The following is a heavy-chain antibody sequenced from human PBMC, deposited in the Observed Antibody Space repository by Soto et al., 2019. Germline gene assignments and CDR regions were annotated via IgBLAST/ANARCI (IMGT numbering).Heavy chain of an antibody. Sequence: QVQLVQCGAEVKKPGASVKVSRKVSGYTLTELSMHWGRQAPGKGLEWMGGFDPEEGETIYAQKFQGRVTMTEDTSTDTAYMELSSLRSEDTAVYYCATMVGLLLRGGDWFDPWGQGTLVTVSS. CDR2: FDPEEGET. J-gene: IGHJ5*02. D-gene: IGHD2-15*01. CDR1: GYTLTELS. V-gene: IGHV1-24*01. CDR3: ATMVGLLLRGGDWFDP.